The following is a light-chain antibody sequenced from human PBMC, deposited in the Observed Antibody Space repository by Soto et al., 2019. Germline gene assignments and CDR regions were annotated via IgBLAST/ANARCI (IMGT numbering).Light chain of an antibody. Sequence: QSVLTQPPSASGTPGQRVTISCTGTSSDVGGYNYVSWYQQHPGKAPKLMIYDVSNRPSGVSNRFSGSKSANTASLTISGLQAEDEADYYCSSHTSSSTSYVFGTGTKLTVL. CDR2: DVS. V-gene: IGLV2-14*01. CDR3: SSHTSSSTSYV. CDR1: SSDVGGYNY. J-gene: IGLJ1*01.